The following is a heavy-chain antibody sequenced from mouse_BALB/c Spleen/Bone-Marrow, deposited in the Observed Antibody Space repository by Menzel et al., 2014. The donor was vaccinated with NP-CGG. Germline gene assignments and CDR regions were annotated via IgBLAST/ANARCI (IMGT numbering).Heavy chain of an antibody. D-gene: IGHD2-4*01. CDR2: IYPGDFNT. CDR1: GYTFTSYY. CDR3: ARKSQRAYDSMNY. V-gene: IGHV1S56*01. J-gene: IGHJ4*01. Sequence: QVQLQQSGPELVKPGASVRISCKASGYTFTSYYVHWVRQRPGQGLEWIGWIYPGDFNTKYNEKFKGKATLTADKSSSTASMQVRGLTSEDSAVYFCARKSQRAYDSMNYWGQGPSLTVST.